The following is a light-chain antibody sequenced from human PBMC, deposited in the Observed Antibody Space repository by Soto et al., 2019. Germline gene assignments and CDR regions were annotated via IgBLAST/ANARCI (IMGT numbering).Light chain of an antibody. CDR2: DVS. Sequence: QSALTQPPSVSGSPGQSVTISCTGTSSDVGTYNRVSWYQQPPGTAPKVMIYDVSNRPSGVPDRFSGSKSGNTASLTISGLQAEDEADYYCSSYTGSGTYVLFGGGTKVTVL. V-gene: IGLV2-18*02. CDR3: SSYTGSGTYVL. J-gene: IGLJ2*01. CDR1: SSDVGTYNR.